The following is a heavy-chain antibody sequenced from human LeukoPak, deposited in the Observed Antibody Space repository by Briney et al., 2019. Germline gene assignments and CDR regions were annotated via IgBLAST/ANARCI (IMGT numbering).Heavy chain of an antibody. CDR2: INSDGSTT. V-gene: IGHV3-74*01. Sequence: GGSLRLSCAASGFTFSNYWMHWVRQAPGKGLVWVSRINSDGSTTSYADSVKGRFTISRDNAKNTLYLQMNSLRTEDTAVYYCARSITCYDYWGQGTLVTVSS. CDR3: ARSITCYDY. CDR1: GFTFSNYW. D-gene: IGHD6-13*01. J-gene: IGHJ4*02.